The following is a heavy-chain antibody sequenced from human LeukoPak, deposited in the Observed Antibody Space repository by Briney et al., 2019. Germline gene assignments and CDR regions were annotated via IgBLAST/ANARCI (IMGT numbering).Heavy chain of an antibody. V-gene: IGHV3-21*01. CDR3: ARRYSRSWDFVY. Sequence: PGGSLRLSCAASGFTLSIYRMNWVRQAPGKGLEWVSSISSSSSYIYYADSVKGRFTISRDNANNSLYLQMNSLRPEETAVYYCARRYSRSWDFVYWGEGALGSVSS. CDR1: GFTLSIYR. D-gene: IGHD6-6*01. J-gene: IGHJ4*02. CDR2: ISSSSSYI.